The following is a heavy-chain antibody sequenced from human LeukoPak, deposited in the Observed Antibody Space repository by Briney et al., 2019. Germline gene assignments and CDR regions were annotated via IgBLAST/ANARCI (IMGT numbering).Heavy chain of an antibody. J-gene: IGHJ6*03. CDR3: ARHRGSIFEGYMDV. Sequence: GGSLRLSCAASGFTFSDYYMSWIRQAPGKGLEWVSCISSSGSTIYYADSVKGRFTISRDNAKNSLYLQMNSLRAEDTAVYYCARHRGSIFEGYMDVWGKGTTVTVSS. V-gene: IGHV3-11*01. CDR1: GFTFSDYY. CDR2: ISSSGSTI. D-gene: IGHD3-9*01.